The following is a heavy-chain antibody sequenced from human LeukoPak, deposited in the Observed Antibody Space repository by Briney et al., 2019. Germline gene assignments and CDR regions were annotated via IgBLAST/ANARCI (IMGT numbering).Heavy chain of an antibody. D-gene: IGHD5-24*01. J-gene: IGHJ4*02. CDR3: AKARDGYRSQTDY. CDR2: ISGSGGST. V-gene: IGHV3-23*01. Sequence: GGSLRLSCAASGFTFSSYSMNWVRQAPGKGLEWVSAISGSGGSTYYADSVKGRFTISRDNSKNTLYLQMNSLRAEDTAVYYCAKARDGYRSQTDYWGQGTLVTVSS. CDR1: GFTFSSYS.